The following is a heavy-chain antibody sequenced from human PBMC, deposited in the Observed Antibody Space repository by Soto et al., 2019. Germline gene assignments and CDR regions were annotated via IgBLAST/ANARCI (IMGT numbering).Heavy chain of an antibody. V-gene: IGHV2-5*02. CDR2: IYWDDDK. CDR1: GFSLSTNGVA. J-gene: IGHJ4*02. D-gene: IGHD3-10*01. CDR3: AHSFQLRIFDF. Sequence: QITLKESGPTLVKPTQTLTLACDFSGFSLSTNGVAVGRIRQPPGKALEWLALIYWDDDKRYSPSLKDRLSIAKDTSKNQVVLTMTNLDPVDTATYYCAHSFQLRIFDFWGPGTLVTVSS.